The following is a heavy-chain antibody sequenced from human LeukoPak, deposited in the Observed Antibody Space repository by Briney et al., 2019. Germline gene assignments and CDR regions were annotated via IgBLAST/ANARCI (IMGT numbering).Heavy chain of an antibody. J-gene: IGHJ4*02. CDR2: IYYSGST. Sequence: SQTLSLTCTVSGGSISSGDYYWSWIRQPPGKGLEWIGYIYYSGSTYYNPSLKSRVTISVDTSKNQFSPKLSSVTAADTAVYYCATRGYDSSGSVDYWGQGTLVTVTS. D-gene: IGHD3-22*01. CDR1: GGSISSGDYY. CDR3: ATRGYDSSGSVDY. V-gene: IGHV4-30-4*01.